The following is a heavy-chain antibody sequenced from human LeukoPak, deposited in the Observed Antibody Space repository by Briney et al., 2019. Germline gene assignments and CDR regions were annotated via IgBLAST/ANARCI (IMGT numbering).Heavy chain of an antibody. V-gene: IGHV4-39*07. Sequence: SETLSLTCTVSGGSISSSSYYWGWIRQPPGKGLEWIGSIYYSGSTYYNPSLKSRATISVDTSKNQFSLKLSSVTAADTAVYYCARTLAPGTIGWFDPWGQGTLVTVSS. CDR1: GGSISSSSYY. CDR2: IYYSGST. CDR3: ARTLAPGTIGWFDP. D-gene: IGHD1-7*01. J-gene: IGHJ5*02.